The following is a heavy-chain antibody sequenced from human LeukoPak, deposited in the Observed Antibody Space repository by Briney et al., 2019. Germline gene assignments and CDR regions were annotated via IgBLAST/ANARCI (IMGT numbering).Heavy chain of an antibody. Sequence: PGGSLRLSCAASGFTFSSYAMHWVRQAPGKGLEWVAVISYDGSNKYYADSVKGRFTISRDNSKNTLYLQMNSLRAEDTAVYYCAREVAGNYYFDYWGQGTLVTVSS. D-gene: IGHD6-19*01. J-gene: IGHJ4*02. CDR2: ISYDGSNK. CDR1: GFTFSSYA. CDR3: AREVAGNYYFDY. V-gene: IGHV3-30-3*01.